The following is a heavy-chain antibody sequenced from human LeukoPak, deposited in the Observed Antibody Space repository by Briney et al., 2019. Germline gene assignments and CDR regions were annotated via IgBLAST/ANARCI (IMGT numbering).Heavy chain of an antibody. CDR2: IYPGDSNI. Sequence: GESLKISCKGSGYSFTTYWIGWVRQMPGKGLEWMGIIYPGDSNIRYSPSFQSQVTISADKSISTAYLQWSSLKASDTAMYYCARHVTTTVTSWFDPWGQGTLVTVPS. J-gene: IGHJ5*02. CDR1: GYSFTTYW. D-gene: IGHD1-1*01. CDR3: ARHVTTTVTSWFDP. V-gene: IGHV5-51*01.